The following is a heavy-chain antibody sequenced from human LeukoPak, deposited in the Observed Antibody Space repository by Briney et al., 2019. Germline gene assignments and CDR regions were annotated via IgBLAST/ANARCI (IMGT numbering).Heavy chain of an antibody. D-gene: IGHD2-15*01. Sequence: GGSLRLSCAASGFTFSSYAMSWVRQAPGKGLAWVSAISGSGGSTYYADSVKGRFTISRDNSKNTLYLQMNSLRAEDTAVYYCAKGTVVVAATALFDYWGQGTLVTVSS. V-gene: IGHV3-23*01. J-gene: IGHJ4*02. CDR2: ISGSGGST. CDR3: AKGTVVVAATALFDY. CDR1: GFTFSSYA.